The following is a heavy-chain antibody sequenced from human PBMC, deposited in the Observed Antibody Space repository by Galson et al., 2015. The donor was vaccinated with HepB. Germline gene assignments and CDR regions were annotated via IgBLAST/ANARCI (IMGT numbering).Heavy chain of an antibody. V-gene: IGHV3-66*02. J-gene: IGHJ2*01. CDR3: ARDSGIVVVPAAMWWYFDL. CDR1: GFTVSSNY. CDR2: IYSGGST. D-gene: IGHD2-2*01. Sequence: SLRLSCAASGFTVSSNYMSRVRQAPGKGLEWVSVIYSGGSTYYADSVKGRFTISRDNSKNTLYLQMNSLRAEDTAVYYCARDSGIVVVPAAMWWYFDLWGRGTLVTVSS.